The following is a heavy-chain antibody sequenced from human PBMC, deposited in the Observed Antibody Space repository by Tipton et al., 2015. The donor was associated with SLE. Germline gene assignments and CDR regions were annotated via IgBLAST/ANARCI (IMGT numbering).Heavy chain of an antibody. CDR1: GGSISSSSYY. D-gene: IGHD6-13*01. V-gene: IGHV4-39*01. Sequence: TLSLTCAVSGGSISSSSYYWGWIRRPPGKGLEWIGSIYYSGSTYYNPSLKSRVTISVDTSKNQLSLKLSSVTAADTAVYYCARDSSSWSFYGMDVWGQGTTVTVSS. J-gene: IGHJ6*02. CDR3: ARDSSSWSFYGMDV. CDR2: IYYSGST.